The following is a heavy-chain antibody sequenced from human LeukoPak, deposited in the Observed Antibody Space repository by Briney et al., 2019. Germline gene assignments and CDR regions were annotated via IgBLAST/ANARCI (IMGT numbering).Heavy chain of an antibody. J-gene: IGHJ4*02. CDR2: IKQDGSEK. Sequence: GGSLRLSCVASGFSFNNYQMTWVRQAPGKGLEWVANIKQDGSEKQYVDSVKGRFAISGDNAKKSLYLQINTLRAEDTAVYYCVRGPHIAATSYWGQGTLVTVSP. D-gene: IGHD6-25*01. CDR3: VRGPHIAATSY. V-gene: IGHV3-7*03. CDR1: GFSFNNYQ.